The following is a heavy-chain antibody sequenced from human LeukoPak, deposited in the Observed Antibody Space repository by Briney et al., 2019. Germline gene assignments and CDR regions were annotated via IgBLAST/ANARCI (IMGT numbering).Heavy chain of an antibody. J-gene: IGHJ5*02. V-gene: IGHV4-59*01. CDR1: GGSISSYY. CDR3: AREDACSSTSCYTNNWFDP. CDR2: IYYSGST. D-gene: IGHD2-2*01. Sequence: SETLSLTCTVSGGSISSYYWSWIRQPPGKGPEWIGYIYYSGSTSHNPSLKSRVTISVDTSENQFSLKLSSVTAADTAVYYCAREDACSSTSCYTNNWFDPWGQGILVTVSS.